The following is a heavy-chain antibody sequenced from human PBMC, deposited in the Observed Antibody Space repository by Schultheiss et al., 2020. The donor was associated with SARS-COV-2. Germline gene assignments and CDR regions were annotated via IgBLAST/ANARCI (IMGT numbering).Heavy chain of an antibody. CDR2: ISGNGDTT. Sequence: GGSLRLSCAASGFTFSSNAMTWVRQAPGKGLEWVSIISGNGDTTYYADSVKGRFGTSRDNSKNTLYLQMNSLRAEDTAVYYCAKDLWGSSPGSWGQGTLVTVSS. D-gene: IGHD6-13*01. J-gene: IGHJ4*02. V-gene: IGHV3-23*01. CDR1: GFTFSSNA. CDR3: AKDLWGSSPGS.